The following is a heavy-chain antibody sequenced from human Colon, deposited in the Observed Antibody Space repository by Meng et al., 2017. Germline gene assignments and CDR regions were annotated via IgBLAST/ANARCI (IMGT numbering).Heavy chain of an antibody. J-gene: IGHJ4*02. D-gene: IGHD1-1*01. CDR3: AKELERHSGASEFDY. CDR1: GYTFSNYC. V-gene: IGHV5-51*01. CDR2: ICRGDSDT. Sequence: GESLKISCPASGYTFSNYCIGWVRQMPGKGLEWVGVICRGDSDTYYKPSFKGQVTMSGDKSNNTPYLQRSSLRAADSGIYYCAKELERHSGASEFDYWGQGTRVTVSS.